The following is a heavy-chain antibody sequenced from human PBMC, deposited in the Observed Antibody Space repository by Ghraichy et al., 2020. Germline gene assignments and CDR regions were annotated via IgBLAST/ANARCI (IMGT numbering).Heavy chain of an antibody. CDR2: ISSIGNYI. D-gene: IGHD3-16*01. CDR1: EFTFSSYS. CDR3: ARLLMVGYYFDY. Sequence: GESLNISCAASEFTFSSYSMNWVRQAPGKGLEWVSYISSIGNYIYYADSVRGRFTISRDNAKNELYLQMDSLRAEDTAVYYCARLLMVGYYFDYWGRGILV. V-gene: IGHV3-21*01. J-gene: IGHJ4*02.